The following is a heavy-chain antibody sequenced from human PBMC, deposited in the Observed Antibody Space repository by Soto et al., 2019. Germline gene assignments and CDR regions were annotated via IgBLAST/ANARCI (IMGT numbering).Heavy chain of an antibody. CDR1: GFTFSSYA. J-gene: IGHJ4*02. D-gene: IGHD3-22*01. V-gene: IGHV3-30*09. Sequence: GGSLRLSCAASGFTFSSYAMHWVRQAPGKGLEWVAVISYDGSNKYYADSVKGRFAISRDNSKNTLYLQMNSLRAEDTAVYYCARAALYYYDSSGYYLDYWGQGTLVTVSS. CDR3: ARAALYYYDSSGYYLDY. CDR2: ISYDGSNK.